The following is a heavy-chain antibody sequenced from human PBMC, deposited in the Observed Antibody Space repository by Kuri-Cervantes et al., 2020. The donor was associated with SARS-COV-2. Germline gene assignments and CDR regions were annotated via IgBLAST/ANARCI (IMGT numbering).Heavy chain of an antibody. D-gene: IGHD2-2*02. J-gene: IGHJ6*03. CDR1: GFTFDDYA. CDR3: AKGHCSSTSCYSYYYYYMDV. V-gene: IGHV3-43D*03. Sequence: GGSLRLSCAASGFTFDDYAMHWVRQAPGKGLEWVSLISWDGGSTYYADSVKGRFTISRDNSKNSLYLQMNSLRAEDTALYYCAKGHCSSTSCYSYYYYYMDVWGKGTTVTVSS. CDR2: ISWDGGST.